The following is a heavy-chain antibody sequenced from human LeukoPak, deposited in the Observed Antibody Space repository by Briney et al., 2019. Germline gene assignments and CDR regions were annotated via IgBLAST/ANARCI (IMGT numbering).Heavy chain of an antibody. Sequence: PSETLSLTCTVSGGSISTSYWSWIRQPPGKGLEWIGYIYYSGYTNYNPSLKSRVTTSVDTSKNQFSLKLSSVTAADTAVYYCARGQSTGTTAQPDYWGQGTLVTVSS. J-gene: IGHJ4*02. CDR2: IYYSGYT. D-gene: IGHD1-1*01. V-gene: IGHV4-59*01. CDR3: ARGQSTGTTAQPDY. CDR1: GGSISTSY.